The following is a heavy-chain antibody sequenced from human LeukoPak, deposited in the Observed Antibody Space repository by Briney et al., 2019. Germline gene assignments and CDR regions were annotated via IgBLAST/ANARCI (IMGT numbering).Heavy chain of an antibody. CDR3: ARVSEWELLRPNYYFDY. J-gene: IGHJ4*02. CDR2: IYTSGST. CDR1: GGSISSGSYY. Sequence: SETLSLTCTASGGSISSGSYYWSWIRQPAGKGLEWIGRIYTSGSTNYNPSLKSRVTISVDTSKNQFSLKLSSVTAADTAVYYCARVSEWELLRPNYYFDYWGQGTLVTVSS. V-gene: IGHV4-61*02. D-gene: IGHD1-26*01.